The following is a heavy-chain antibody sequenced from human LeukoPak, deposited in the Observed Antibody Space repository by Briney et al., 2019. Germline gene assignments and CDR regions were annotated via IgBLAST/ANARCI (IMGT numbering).Heavy chain of an antibody. CDR3: AREPLRYYYYMDV. Sequence: PGGSLRLSCAASGFTFSSYGMSWVRQAPGKGLEWVSAISGSGGSTYYADSVKGRFTISRDNSKNTLYLQMNSLRAEDTALYYCAREPLRYYYYMDVWGKGTTVTVSS. CDR1: GFTFSSYG. J-gene: IGHJ6*03. V-gene: IGHV3-23*01. CDR2: ISGSGGST.